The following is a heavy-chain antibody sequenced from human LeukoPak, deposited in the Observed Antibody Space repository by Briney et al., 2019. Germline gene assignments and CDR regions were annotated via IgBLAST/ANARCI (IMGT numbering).Heavy chain of an antibody. CDR1: GFTFSSYS. V-gene: IGHV3-21*01. Sequence: GGSLRLSCAASGFTFSSYSMNWVRQAPGKGPEWVSSISSSSSYIYYADSVKGRFTISRDNAKNSLYLQMNSLRAEDTAVYYCAREGRVIPYYFDYWGQGTLVTVSS. D-gene: IGHD3-16*02. J-gene: IGHJ4*02. CDR3: AREGRVIPYYFDY. CDR2: ISSSSSYI.